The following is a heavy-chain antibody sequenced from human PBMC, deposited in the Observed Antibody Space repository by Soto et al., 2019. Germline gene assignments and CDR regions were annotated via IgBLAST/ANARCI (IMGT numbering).Heavy chain of an antibody. CDR1: GGSISSDRW. J-gene: IGHJ5*02. Sequence: QVKLQESGPGLEKPSGTLSLTCAVSGGSISSDRWWTWVRQAPVKGLEWIGEIHDSGSTNYNLSLKSRVTISIDTSKDPFSLEMTSVTAADTAIYYCAGQCAAGYGAVDPWGQGTLVTVSS. V-gene: IGHV4-4*02. D-gene: IGHD3-9*01. CDR3: AGQCAAGYGAVDP. CDR2: IHDSGST.